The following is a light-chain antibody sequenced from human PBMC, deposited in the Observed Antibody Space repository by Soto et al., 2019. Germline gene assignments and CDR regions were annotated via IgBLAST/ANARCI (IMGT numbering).Light chain of an antibody. Sequence: ESVLTQSPGTLSLSPGERATLSCRASQSVSNSFFAWYQQKPGQAPRLLIYGVSSRATGIPDRFSGSGSGTDFTLTISRLEPEDFVLYYCQQYSTLPHTFGQGTKLEVE. CDR1: QSVSNSF. CDR3: QQYSTLPHT. J-gene: IGKJ2*01. V-gene: IGKV3-20*01. CDR2: GVS.